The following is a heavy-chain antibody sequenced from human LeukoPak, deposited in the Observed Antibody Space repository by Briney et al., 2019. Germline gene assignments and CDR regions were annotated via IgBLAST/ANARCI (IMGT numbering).Heavy chain of an antibody. Sequence: GGSLRLSCAASGFTFSSYGMHWVRQAPGKGLEWVAYIRSDGSNKYYADSVKGRFTISRGNSKNTLYLQMNSLRAEDTAVYYCAKDVAGYGDYAVWGQGTLVTVSS. CDR3: AKDVAGYGDYAV. V-gene: IGHV3-30*02. CDR2: IRSDGSNK. D-gene: IGHD4-17*01. CDR1: GFTFSSYG. J-gene: IGHJ4*02.